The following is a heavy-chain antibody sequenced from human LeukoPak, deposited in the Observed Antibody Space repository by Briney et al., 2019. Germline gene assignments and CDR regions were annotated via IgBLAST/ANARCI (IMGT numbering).Heavy chain of an antibody. CDR1: GFTFSTYE. CDR2: ISSSGSTI. J-gene: IGHJ4*02. D-gene: IGHD6-19*01. Sequence: GRSLRLSCAASGFTFSTYEMHWVRQAPGMGLEWVSDISSSGSTIYYADSVKGRFTTSRDNAKNLLYLQMHSLRAEDTAVYYCSLLAVASPQDYWGQGTLVTVSS. V-gene: IGHV3-48*03. CDR3: SLLAVASPQDY.